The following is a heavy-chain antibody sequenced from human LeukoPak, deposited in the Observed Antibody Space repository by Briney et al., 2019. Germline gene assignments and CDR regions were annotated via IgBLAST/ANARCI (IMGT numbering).Heavy chain of an antibody. D-gene: IGHD2-2*02. CDR1: GGSISSGGYY. Sequence: SQTLSLTCTVSGGSISSGGYYWSWIRQPPGKGLEWIGYFYYSGSTNYNPSLKSRVTISVDTSKNQFSLKLSSVTVADTAVYYCARALRGIVVVPAAIFPSYYYYYMDVWGKGTTVTVSS. CDR2: FYYSGST. V-gene: IGHV4-61*08. CDR3: ARALRGIVVVPAAIFPSYYYYYMDV. J-gene: IGHJ6*03.